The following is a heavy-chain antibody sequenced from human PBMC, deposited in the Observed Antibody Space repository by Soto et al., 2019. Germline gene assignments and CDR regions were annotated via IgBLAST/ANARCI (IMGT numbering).Heavy chain of an antibody. D-gene: IGHD3-22*01. CDR3: ARARNKYYYDSSGYYPFDP. CDR1: GFTFSSYA. Sequence: PGGSLRLSCAASGFTFSSYAMHWVRQAPGKGLEWVAVISYDGSNKYYADSVKGRFTISRDNSKNTLYLQMNSLRAEDTAVYYCARARNKYYYDSSGYYPFDPWGQGTLVTVSS. J-gene: IGHJ5*02. CDR2: ISYDGSNK. V-gene: IGHV3-30-3*01.